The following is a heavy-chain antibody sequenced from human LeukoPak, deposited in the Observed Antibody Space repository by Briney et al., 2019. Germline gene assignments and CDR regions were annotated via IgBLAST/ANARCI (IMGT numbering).Heavy chain of an antibody. CDR2: IYYSGST. D-gene: IGHD6-13*01. Sequence: PSETLSLTCTVSGGSIGSYYWSWIRQPPGKGLEWIGYIYYSGSTNYNPSLKSRVTISVDTSRNQFSLKLSSVTAADTAVYYCASGTAASGPGGYWGQGTLVTVSS. CDR3: ASGTAASGPGGY. CDR1: GGSIGSYY. V-gene: IGHV4-59*01. J-gene: IGHJ4*02.